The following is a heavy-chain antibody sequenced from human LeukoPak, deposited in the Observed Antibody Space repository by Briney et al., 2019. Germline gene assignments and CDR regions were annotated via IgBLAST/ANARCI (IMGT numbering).Heavy chain of an antibody. V-gene: IGHV3-53*01. CDR3: ARRDGYNYGFFDY. CDR1: GFTVSSNY. D-gene: IGHD5-24*01. CDR2: IYSGGST. Sequence: GGSLRLSCAASGFTVSSNYMSWVRQAPGKGLEWVSVIYSGGSTYYADSVKGRFTISGDNSKNTLYLQMNSLRAEDTAVYYCARRDGYNYGFFDYWGQGTLVTVSS. J-gene: IGHJ4*02.